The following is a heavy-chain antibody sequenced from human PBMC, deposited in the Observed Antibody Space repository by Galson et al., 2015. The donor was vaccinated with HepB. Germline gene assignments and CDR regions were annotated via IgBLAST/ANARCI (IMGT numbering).Heavy chain of an antibody. CDR3: ARLITGTTEWYFDL. Sequence: ETLSLTCAVYGGSFSGYYWSWIRQPPGKGLEWIGEINHSGSTNYNPSLKSRVTISVDTSKNQFSLKLSSVTAADTAVYYCARLITGTTEWYFDLWGRGTLVTVSS. CDR2: INHSGST. J-gene: IGHJ2*01. V-gene: IGHV4-34*01. CDR1: GGSFSGYY. D-gene: IGHD1-7*01.